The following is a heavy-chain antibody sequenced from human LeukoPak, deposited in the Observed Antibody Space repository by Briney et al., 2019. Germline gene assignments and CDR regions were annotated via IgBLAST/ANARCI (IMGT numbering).Heavy chain of an antibody. CDR1: GYTFISYY. D-gene: IGHD2-15*01. J-gene: IGHJ5*02. V-gene: IGHV1-46*01. Sequence: ASVKVSCKASGYTFISYYMHWVRQAPGQGLEWMGIINPSGGSTSYAQKFQGRVTMTRDTSTSTVYMELSSLRSDDTAVYYCARAWGAATLPGPWGQGTLVTVSS. CDR2: INPSGGST. CDR3: ARAWGAATLPGP.